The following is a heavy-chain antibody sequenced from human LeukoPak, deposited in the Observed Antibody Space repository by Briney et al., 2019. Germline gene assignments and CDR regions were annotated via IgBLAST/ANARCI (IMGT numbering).Heavy chain of an antibody. Sequence: GASVKVSCKASGYTFTGYYMHWVRQATGQGLEWMGWINPNSGGTNYAQKFQGRVTMTRDTSISTAYMELSRLRSDDTAVYYCARGTDYYDSSGYKPGYFDLWGRGTLVTVSS. CDR1: GYTFTGYY. D-gene: IGHD3-22*01. CDR3: ARGTDYYDSSGYKPGYFDL. V-gene: IGHV1-2*02. CDR2: INPNSGGT. J-gene: IGHJ2*01.